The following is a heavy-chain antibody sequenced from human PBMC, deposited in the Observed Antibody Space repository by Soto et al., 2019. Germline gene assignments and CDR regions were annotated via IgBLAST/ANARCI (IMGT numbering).Heavy chain of an antibody. CDR3: ARESYDAFDI. CDR2: ISYDGSDK. V-gene: IGHV3-30-3*01. CDR1: GFTFSSYA. D-gene: IGHD1-26*01. Sequence: GGSLRLSCAASGFTFSSYAMHWVRQAPGKGLEWVAVISYDGSDKYYADSVKGRFTISRDNSKNTLYLQMNSLRAEDTAVYYCARESYDAFDIWGQGRMVTVSS. J-gene: IGHJ3*02.